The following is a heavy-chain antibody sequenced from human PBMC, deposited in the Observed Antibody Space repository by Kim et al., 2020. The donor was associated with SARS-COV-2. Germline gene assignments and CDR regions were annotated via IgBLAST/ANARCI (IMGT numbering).Heavy chain of an antibody. CDR3: AKDREDCSGGSCYYYYYGMDV. Sequence: GGSLRLSCAASGFTFSSYAMSWVRQAPGKGLEWVSVIYSGGSSTYYADSVKGRFTISRDNSKNTLYLQMNSLRAEDTAVYYCAKDREDCSGGSCYYYYYGMDVWGQGTTVTVSS. V-gene: IGHV3-23*03. J-gene: IGHJ6*02. D-gene: IGHD2-15*01. CDR2: IYSGGSST. CDR1: GFTFSSYA.